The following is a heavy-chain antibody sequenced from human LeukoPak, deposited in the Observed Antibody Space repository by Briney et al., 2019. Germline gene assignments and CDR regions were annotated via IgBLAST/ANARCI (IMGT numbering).Heavy chain of an antibody. CDR3: ARSVVPAAMLNWFDP. CDR2: IYYISNT. Sequence: PSETLSLTCTVSGASVGSAGYYWSWIRQPPGGGLEWIGYIYYISNTNYNPSLKSRVTMSVDPSKNQFSLKLNSVTAADTAVYYCARSVVPAAMLNWFDPWGQGTLVTVSS. V-gene: IGHV4-61*08. D-gene: IGHD2-2*01. J-gene: IGHJ5*02. CDR1: GASVGSAGYY.